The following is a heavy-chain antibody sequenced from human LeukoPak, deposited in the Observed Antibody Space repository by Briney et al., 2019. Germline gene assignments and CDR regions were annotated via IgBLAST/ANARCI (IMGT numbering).Heavy chain of an antibody. J-gene: IGHJ5*02. CDR2: IYYSGST. CDR3: ARDPLGWFDP. V-gene: IGHV4-31*03. CDR1: GGSISSGGYY. D-gene: IGHD3-16*01. Sequence: TLSLTCTVSGGSISSGGYYWSWIRQHPGKGLEWIGYIYYSGSTYYNPSLKSRVTISVDTSTNQFSLKLSSVTAADTAVYYYARDPLGWFDPWGQGTLVTVSS.